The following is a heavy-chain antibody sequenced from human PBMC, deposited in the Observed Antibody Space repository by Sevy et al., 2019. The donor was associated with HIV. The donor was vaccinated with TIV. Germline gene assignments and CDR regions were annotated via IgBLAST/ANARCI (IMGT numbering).Heavy chain of an antibody. CDR3: ARGARYYGTGSYRNWFDP. CDR2: INHSGST. CDR1: GGSFSGYY. D-gene: IGHD3-10*01. Sequence: SETLSLTCAVYGGSFSGYYWSWIRQPPGKGLEWIGEINHSGSTNYNPSLKSRVTISVDTSKNHFSLKLSSVTAADTAVYYCARGARYYGTGSYRNWFDPWGQGTLVTVS. V-gene: IGHV4-34*01. J-gene: IGHJ5*02.